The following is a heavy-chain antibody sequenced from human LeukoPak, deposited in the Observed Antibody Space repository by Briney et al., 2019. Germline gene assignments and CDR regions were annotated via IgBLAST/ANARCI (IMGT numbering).Heavy chain of an antibody. CDR2: IKQDGSEK. Sequence: GGSLRLSCAASGFIFSSYWMSWVRRAPGKGLEWVANIKQDGSEKYYVDSVKGRFTISRDNAKNSLYLQMNSLRAEDTAVYYCAREIAAAGNYYYYYYGMDAWGQGTTVTVSS. D-gene: IGHD6-13*01. CDR3: AREIAAAGNYYYYYYGMDA. J-gene: IGHJ6*02. CDR1: GFIFSSYW. V-gene: IGHV3-7*01.